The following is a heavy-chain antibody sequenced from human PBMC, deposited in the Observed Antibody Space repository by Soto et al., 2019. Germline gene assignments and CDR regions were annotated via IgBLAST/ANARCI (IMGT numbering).Heavy chain of an antibody. CDR3: AKDFPSGSSRYDRFDP. D-gene: IGHD6-19*01. Sequence: QVQLVESGGGVVQPGRSLRLSCAASGFTFSLYGIHWVRQAPGKGLECLAVISHDGSTKYYADSVKGRFTVSRDNSKNAVYLQMNSLRGEDTAIYYCAKDFPSGSSRYDRFDPWGLGTSVIVS. CDR1: GFTFSLYG. V-gene: IGHV3-30*18. CDR2: ISHDGSTK. J-gene: IGHJ5*02.